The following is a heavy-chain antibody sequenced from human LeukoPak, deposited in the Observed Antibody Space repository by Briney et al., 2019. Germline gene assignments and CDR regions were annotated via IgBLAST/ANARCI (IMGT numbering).Heavy chain of an antibody. J-gene: IGHJ4*02. CDR1: GGSISSYY. CDR3: ASSGRVDY. Sequence: SETLSLTCTVSGGSISSYYWSWIRQPPGKGLEWIGYIYYSGSTNYNPSLKSRVTVSVDTSKNQFSLKLSSVTAADTAVYYYASSGRVDYWGQGTLVTVSS. V-gene: IGHV4-59*01. CDR2: IYYSGST.